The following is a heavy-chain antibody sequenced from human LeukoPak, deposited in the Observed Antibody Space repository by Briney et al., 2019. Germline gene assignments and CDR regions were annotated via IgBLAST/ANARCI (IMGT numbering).Heavy chain of an antibody. J-gene: IGHJ4*02. V-gene: IGHV4-59*08. D-gene: IGHD6-19*01. Sequence: SETLSLTCTVSGGSISTYSWSWIRQPPGKGLEWIGYIYYSGSTNYNPSLKSRVTISVDTSKNQFSLKLSSVTAADTAVYYCASPGPGSGWYTLGYWGQGTLVTVSS. CDR2: IYYSGST. CDR3: ASPGPGSGWYTLGY. CDR1: GGSISTYS.